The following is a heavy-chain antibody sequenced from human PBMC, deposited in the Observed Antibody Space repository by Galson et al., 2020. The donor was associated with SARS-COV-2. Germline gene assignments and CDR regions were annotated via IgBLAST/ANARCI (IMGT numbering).Heavy chain of an antibody. D-gene: IGHD6-19*01. V-gene: IGHV6-1*01. Sequence: SETLSLTCAISGDSVSSNSAAWNWIRQSPSRGLEWLGRTYYRSQWSTDYAVSVKSRITINPDTSKNQFSLKLSSVTAADTAVYYCARDLGYSSGWPDSMDVWGQGTTVTVSS. CDR1: GDSVSSNSAA. CDR2: TYYRSQWST. J-gene: IGHJ6*02. CDR3: ARDLGYSSGWPDSMDV.